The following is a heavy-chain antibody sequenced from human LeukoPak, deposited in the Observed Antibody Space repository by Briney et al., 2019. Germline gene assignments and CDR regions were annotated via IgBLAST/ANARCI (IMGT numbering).Heavy chain of an antibody. CDR3: TANFGC. V-gene: IGHV3-15*01. J-gene: IGHJ4*02. Sequence: GGSLRLSCAASGFTFSNAWISWVRQTPGKGLEWLGRIKGKTDGGTTDYAAPVKGRFTISRDDPKNTVYLQMNSLKTEDTAVYYCTANFGCWGQGTLVTVSS. CDR1: GFTFSNAW. CDR2: IKGKTDGGTT.